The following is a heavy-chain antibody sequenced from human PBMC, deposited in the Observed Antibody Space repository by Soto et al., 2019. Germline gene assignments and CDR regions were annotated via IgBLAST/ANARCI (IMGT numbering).Heavy chain of an antibody. Sequence: GGSLRLSCEASGFNYNDYGMNWVCQTPAKGLEWVAVIWHDGSDKHYADSVKGRFTISRDNSKSMLYLQMNSLRVEDTAVYYCARIPMTRVTRWTWVDPWGQGTLVTVSS. D-gene: IGHD4-17*01. CDR1: GFNYNDYG. V-gene: IGHV3-33*01. J-gene: IGHJ5*02. CDR3: ARIPMTRVTRWTWVDP. CDR2: IWHDGSDK.